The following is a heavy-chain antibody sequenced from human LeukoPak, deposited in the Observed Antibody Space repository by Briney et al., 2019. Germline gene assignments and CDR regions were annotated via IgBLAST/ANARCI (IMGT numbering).Heavy chain of an antibody. Sequence: GGSLRLSCAASGFTFSSYGMGWVRQAPGKGLEWVSAISGSGGSTYYADSVKGRFTISRDNSKNTLYLQMNSLRAEDTAVYYCARETNRTYYDFWSGYPYYYYYYYMDVWGKGTTVTVSS. CDR3: ARETNRTYYDFWSGYPYYYYYYYMDV. D-gene: IGHD3-3*01. CDR1: GFTFSSYG. J-gene: IGHJ6*03. CDR2: ISGSGGST. V-gene: IGHV3-23*01.